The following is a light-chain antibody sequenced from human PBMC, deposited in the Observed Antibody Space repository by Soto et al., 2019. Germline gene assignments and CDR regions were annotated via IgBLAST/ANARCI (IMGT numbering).Light chain of an antibody. CDR3: QQYNNWRVA. V-gene: IGKV3-15*01. CDR2: GAS. J-gene: IGKJ1*01. Sequence: EIVMTQSPATLSMSPGERATLSCRASQSLGINLAWYQQKPGQAPRLLIYGASTRATGIPVRFSGSGSGTEFSLTISSLQSEDFAVYYCQQYNNWRVAFGQGTKVEIK. CDR1: QSLGIN.